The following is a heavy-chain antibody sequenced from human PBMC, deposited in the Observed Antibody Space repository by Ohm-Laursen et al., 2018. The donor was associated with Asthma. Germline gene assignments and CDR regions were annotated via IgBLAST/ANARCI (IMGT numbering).Heavy chain of an antibody. V-gene: IGHV3-13*01. J-gene: IGHJ6*02. CDR1: GFTFSSYD. Sequence: SLRLSCAASGFTFSSYDMHWVRQATGKGLEWVSAIGTAGDTYYPGSVKGRFTISRENAKNSLYLQMNSLRAGDTAVYYCARGLHDYGDYQGLYYGMDVWGQGTTVTVSS. CDR3: ARGLHDYGDYQGLYYGMDV. D-gene: IGHD4-17*01. CDR2: IGTAGDT.